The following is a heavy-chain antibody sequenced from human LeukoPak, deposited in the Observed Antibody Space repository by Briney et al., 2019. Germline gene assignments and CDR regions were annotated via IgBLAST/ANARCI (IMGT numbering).Heavy chain of an antibody. J-gene: IGHJ4*02. D-gene: IGHD1-20*01. CDR1: GFTFSNAW. Sequence: GGSLRLSCAASGFTFSNAWMSWVRQAPGKGLEWVGRIKSKTDGGTTDYATPVKGRFTISRDDSKNTLYLQMNSLKTEDTAVYYCTTPYNWNDFDYWGQGTLVTVSS. CDR2: IKSKTDGGTT. V-gene: IGHV3-15*01. CDR3: TTPYNWNDFDY.